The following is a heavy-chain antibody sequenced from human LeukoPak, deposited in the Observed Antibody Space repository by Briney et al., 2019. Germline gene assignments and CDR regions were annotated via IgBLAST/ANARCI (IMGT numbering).Heavy chain of an antibody. CDR1: GFTFSSCS. J-gene: IGHJ3*02. V-gene: IGHV3-21*01. CDR2: ISSSSSYI. Sequence: GGSLRLSCAASGFTFSSCSMNWVRQAPGKGLEWVSSISSSSSYIYYADSVKGRFTISRDNAKNSLYLQMNSLRAEDTAVYYCARGSDYYGSGSYFIDAFDIWGQGTMVTVSS. D-gene: IGHD3-10*01. CDR3: ARGSDYYGSGSYFIDAFDI.